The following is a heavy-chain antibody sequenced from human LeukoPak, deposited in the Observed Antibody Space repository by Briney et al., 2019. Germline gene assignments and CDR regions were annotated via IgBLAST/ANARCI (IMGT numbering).Heavy chain of an antibody. D-gene: IGHD5-18*01. V-gene: IGHV3-30-3*01. Sequence: GGSLRLSCAASGFTFSSYAMHWVRQAPGKGLEWVAVISYDGSNKYYADSVKGRFTISRDNPKNTLYLQMNSLRAEDTAVYYCARDTSYSYGYNGMDVWGQGTTVTVSS. J-gene: IGHJ6*02. CDR2: ISYDGSNK. CDR3: ARDTSYSYGYNGMDV. CDR1: GFTFSSYA.